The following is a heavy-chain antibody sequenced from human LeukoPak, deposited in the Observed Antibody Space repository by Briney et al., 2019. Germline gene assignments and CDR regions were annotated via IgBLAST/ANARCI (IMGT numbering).Heavy chain of an antibody. D-gene: IGHD3-10*01. Sequence: PGGSLRLSCAASGFTFSNYAMSWARQAPGKGLEWVSTISGGGAGSTYYADSVKGRLTISRDDFKNTLYVQMNSLRVEDTAVYYCWGYHYYGSGRDAFDIWGQGTMVTVSS. CDR3: WGYHYYGSGRDAFDI. CDR2: ISGGGAGST. V-gene: IGHV3-23*01. J-gene: IGHJ3*02. CDR1: GFTFSNYA.